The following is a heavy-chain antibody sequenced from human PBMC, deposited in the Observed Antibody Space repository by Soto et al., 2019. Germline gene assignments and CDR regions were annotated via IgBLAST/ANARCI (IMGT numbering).Heavy chain of an antibody. CDR3: ARLPKGSVVTG. D-gene: IGHD2-21*02. CDR1: GFSFRDHS. CDR2: ISSTGDDI. J-gene: IGHJ4*02. V-gene: IGHV3-48*02. Sequence: VQLMESGGGLVYPGASLRLSCETSGFSFRDHSMNWVRQAPGKGLQWVSYISSTGDDIHYADSVKGRFTVSRDNAKNALFLQMNGLWDDGSAIYYCARLPKGSVVTGWGQGTLVTVSS.